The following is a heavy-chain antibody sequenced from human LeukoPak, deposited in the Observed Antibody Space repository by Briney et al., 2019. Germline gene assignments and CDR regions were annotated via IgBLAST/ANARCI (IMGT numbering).Heavy chain of an antibody. CDR3: ARDQDAYSSGWYGVFDY. V-gene: IGHV3-33*01. CDR1: GFTFSSYG. D-gene: IGHD6-19*01. CDR2: IWYDGINK. J-gene: IGHJ4*02. Sequence: GGSLRLSCAASGFTFSSYGMHWVRQAPGKGLEWVAVIWYDGINKYYADSVKGRFTISRDNSKNTLYLQMNSLRAEDTAVYYCARDQDAYSSGWYGVFDYWGQGTLVTVSS.